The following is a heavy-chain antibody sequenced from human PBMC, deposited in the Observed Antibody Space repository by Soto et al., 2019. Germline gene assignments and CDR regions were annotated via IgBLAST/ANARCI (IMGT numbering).Heavy chain of an antibody. CDR2: IMGSVGSTT. Sequence: EVQLLESGGGLAQPGGSLRLSCAVSGITFTNYGMGWVRQAPGKGLEWVSGIMGSVGSTTYYAESVKGLFTISSHVSNNIVYLQMISLLTENTAVCYCAKHREFVAGPFDCWGQGTLVIVSS. J-gene: IGHJ4*02. CDR1: GITFTNYG. CDR3: AKHREFVAGPFDC. D-gene: IGHD6-19*01. V-gene: IGHV3-23*01.